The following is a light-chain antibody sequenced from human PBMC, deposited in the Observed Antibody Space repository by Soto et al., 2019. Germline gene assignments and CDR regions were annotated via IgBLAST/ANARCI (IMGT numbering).Light chain of an antibody. Sequence: QSVLTQPASVSGSPGQSITMSCTGISSDIGVFKYVSWYQQHPGKAPKLLIYDVSSRPSGVSDRFSGTKSGNTASLSISGLQTEDEADYYCSSYIDSTTPFATGTKVTVL. CDR1: SSDIGVFKY. J-gene: IGLJ1*01. CDR2: DVS. V-gene: IGLV2-14*03. CDR3: SSYIDSTTP.